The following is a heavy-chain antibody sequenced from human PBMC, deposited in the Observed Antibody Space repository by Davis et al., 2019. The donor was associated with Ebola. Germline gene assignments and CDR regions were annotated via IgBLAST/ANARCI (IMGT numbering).Heavy chain of an antibody. CDR1: GFTFHDYA. Sequence: PGGSLRLSCAASGFTFHDYAMHWVRQAPGKGLEWVSLIRGDGGSTYYADSVRGRFTISRDNSKNSLYLQMNSLRTEDTALYYCAREPGYSSGWYRAQSYYYYYGMDVWGQGTTVTVSS. D-gene: IGHD6-19*01. J-gene: IGHJ6*02. CDR3: AREPGYSSGWYRAQSYYYYYGMDV. V-gene: IGHV3-43*02. CDR2: IRGDGGST.